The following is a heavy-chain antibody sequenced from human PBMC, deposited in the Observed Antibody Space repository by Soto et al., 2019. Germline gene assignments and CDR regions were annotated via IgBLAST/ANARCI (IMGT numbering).Heavy chain of an antibody. CDR2: ISYDGSNK. V-gene: IGHV3-30-3*01. CDR1: GFTFSSYA. D-gene: IGHD3-10*01. J-gene: IGHJ6*02. Sequence: QVQLVESGGGVVQPGRSLRLSCAASGFTFSSYAMHWVRQAPGKGLEWVAVISYDGSNKYYADSVKGRFTISRDNSKNTLDRQMKXXRXGXXAVYYCAAPIPQRVYYYGSGSYYNPDHYYSYGMDVWGQGTAVTVSS. CDR3: AAPIPQRVYYYGSGSYYNPDHYYSYGMDV.